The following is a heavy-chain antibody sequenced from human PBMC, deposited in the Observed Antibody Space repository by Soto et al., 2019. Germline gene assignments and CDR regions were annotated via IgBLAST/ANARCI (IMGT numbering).Heavy chain of an antibody. J-gene: IGHJ6*03. D-gene: IGHD2-15*01. CDR1: GFTFSSYA. CDR3: AKGRRCSGGSCYYYYYYYYMDV. V-gene: IGHV3-23*01. CDR2: ISGSGGST. Sequence: GGSLRLSCAASGFTFSSYAMSWVRQAPGKGLEWVSAISGSGGSTYYADSVKGRFTISRDNSKNTLYLQMNSLRAEDTAVYYCAKGRRCSGGSCYYYYYYYYMDVWGKGTTVTVSS.